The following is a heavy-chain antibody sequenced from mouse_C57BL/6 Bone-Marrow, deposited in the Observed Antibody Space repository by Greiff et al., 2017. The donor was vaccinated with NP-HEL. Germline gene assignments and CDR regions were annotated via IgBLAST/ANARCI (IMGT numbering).Heavy chain of an antibody. D-gene: IGHD3-2*02. Sequence: EVMLVESGGGLVKPGGSLKLSCAASGFTFSSYAMSWVRQTPEKRLEWVATISDGGSYTYYPDNVKGRFTISRDNAKNNLYLQMSHLKSEDTAMYYCAREKQALAYWGPATLVTVSA. CDR1: GFTFSSYA. V-gene: IGHV5-4*01. CDR2: ISDGGSYT. CDR3: AREKQALAY. J-gene: IGHJ3*01.